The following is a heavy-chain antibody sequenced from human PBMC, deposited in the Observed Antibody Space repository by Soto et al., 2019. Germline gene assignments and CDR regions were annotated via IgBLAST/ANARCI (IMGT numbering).Heavy chain of an antibody. D-gene: IGHD2-2*01. Sequence: QVQLQESGPGLVKPSQTLSLTCTVSGGSISSGGYYWSWIRPHPGKGLEWIGYIYYSGSSYYNPSLKSRVTISVDTSKNQFSLKLSSVTAADTDVYYCARSSTSANYFDYWGQGTLVTVSS. CDR1: GGSISSGGYY. J-gene: IGHJ4*02. CDR2: IYYSGSS. CDR3: ARSSTSANYFDY. V-gene: IGHV4-31*03.